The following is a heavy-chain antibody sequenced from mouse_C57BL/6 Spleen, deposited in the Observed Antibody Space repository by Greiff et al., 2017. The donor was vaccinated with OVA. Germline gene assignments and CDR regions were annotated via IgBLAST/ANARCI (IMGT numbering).Heavy chain of an antibody. V-gene: IGHV1-82*01. J-gene: IGHJ2*01. CDR1: GYAFSSSW. CDR3: AREGGSSYDFDY. Sequence: VKLQQSGPELVKPGASVKISCKASGYAFSSSWMNWVKQRPGKGLEWIGRIYPGDGDTNYNGKFKGKATLTADKSSSTAYMQLSSLTSEDSAVYFCAREGGSSYDFDYWGQGTTLTVSS. D-gene: IGHD1-1*01. CDR2: IYPGDGDT.